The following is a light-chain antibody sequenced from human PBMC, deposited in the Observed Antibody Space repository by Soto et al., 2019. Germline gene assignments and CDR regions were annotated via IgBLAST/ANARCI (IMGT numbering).Light chain of an antibody. Sequence: EIVMTQSPATLSVSPGESATLSCRASPSVGSNLAWYQQKPGQSPRLLIYDASTRATGIPARFSGGGSGTEFTLTIDSLQSEDFAVYFCRQYKHWPSFGQGTKL. CDR1: PSVGSN. V-gene: IGKV3-15*01. J-gene: IGKJ2*01. CDR3: RQYKHWPS. CDR2: DAS.